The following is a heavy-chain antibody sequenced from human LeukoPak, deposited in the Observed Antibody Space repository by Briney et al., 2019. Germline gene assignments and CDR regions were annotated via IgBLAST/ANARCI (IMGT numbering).Heavy chain of an antibody. Sequence: ASVKVSCKASGYTFTSYDISWVRQAPGQGLEWMGWISAYNGNTNYAQKLQGRVTMTTDTSTSTAYMELSSLISDDTAVFYCARALEIGDYWGQGTLVIVSS. CDR2: ISAYNGNT. CDR1: GYTFTSYD. V-gene: IGHV1-18*01. D-gene: IGHD5-24*01. J-gene: IGHJ4*02. CDR3: ARALEIGDY.